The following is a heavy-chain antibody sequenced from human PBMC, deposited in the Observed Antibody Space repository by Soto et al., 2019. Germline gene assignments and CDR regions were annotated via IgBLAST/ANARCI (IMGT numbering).Heavy chain of an antibody. CDR3: ARLSRSIAVAGILSGWNLTFDY. J-gene: IGHJ4*02. CDR2: INHSGST. Sequence: SETLSLTCAVYGGSFSGYYWSWIRQPPGKGLEWIGEINHSGSTNYNPSLKSRVTISVDTSKNRFSLKLSSATAADTAVYYCARLSRSIAVAGILSGWNLTFDYWGQGTLVTVSS. CDR1: GGSFSGYY. V-gene: IGHV4-34*01. D-gene: IGHD6-19*01.